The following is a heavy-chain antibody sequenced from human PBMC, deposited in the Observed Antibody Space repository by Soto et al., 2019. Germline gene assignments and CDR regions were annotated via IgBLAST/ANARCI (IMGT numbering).Heavy chain of an antibody. Sequence: GGSLRLSCAASGFTFSSYGMHWVRQAPGKGLEWVAVIWYDGSNKYYADSVKGRFTISRDNSKNTLYLQMNSLRAEDTAVYYCARDRSYYYYGMDVWGQGTTVTVSS. V-gene: IGHV3-33*01. CDR3: ARDRSYYYYGMDV. J-gene: IGHJ6*02. CDR1: GFTFSSYG. CDR2: IWYDGSNK.